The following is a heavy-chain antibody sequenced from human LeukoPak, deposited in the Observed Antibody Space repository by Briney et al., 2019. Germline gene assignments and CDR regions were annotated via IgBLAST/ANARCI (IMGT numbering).Heavy chain of an antibody. D-gene: IGHD1-26*01. Sequence: GGSLRLSCAASGFTFSSYGMHWVRQAPGKGLEWVAVIWYDGSNKYYADSVKGRFTISRDDSKNTLYLQMNSLRAEDTAVYYCAKDDDDKRPPRPRGSYYFGYWGQGTLVTVSS. V-gene: IGHV3-33*06. J-gene: IGHJ4*02. CDR3: AKDDDDKRPPRPRGSYYFGY. CDR1: GFTFSSYG. CDR2: IWYDGSNK.